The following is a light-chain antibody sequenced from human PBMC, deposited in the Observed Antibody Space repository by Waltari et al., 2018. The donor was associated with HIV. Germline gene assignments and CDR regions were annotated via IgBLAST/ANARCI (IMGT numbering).Light chain of an antibody. J-gene: IGKJ2*01. V-gene: IGKV3-15*01. CDR2: TAS. Sequence: EILMTQSPDTLSVSPGETATLSCRASQGVNINLAWYQQKPGQAPRLLIYTASTRATGIPARFSGSGSGTEFTLTITSLQSEDFTIYYGQQYNNWPYTCGQGTKLEI. CDR3: QQYNNWPYT. CDR1: QGVNIN.